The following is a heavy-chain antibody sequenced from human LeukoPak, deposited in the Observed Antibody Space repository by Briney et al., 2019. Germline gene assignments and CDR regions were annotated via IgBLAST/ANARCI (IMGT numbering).Heavy chain of an antibody. Sequence: SETLSLTCTVSGGSISSSSYYWDWIRQPPGKGLEWIGNLYDSGSTHYNPSLRSRVTISADTSKNQFSLKLSSVTAADTAVYYCARESGHLDTPMIIDYWGRGTLVTVSS. CDR2: LYDSGST. CDR3: ARESGHLDTPMIIDY. V-gene: IGHV4-39*02. J-gene: IGHJ4*02. CDR1: GGSISSSSYY. D-gene: IGHD5-18*01.